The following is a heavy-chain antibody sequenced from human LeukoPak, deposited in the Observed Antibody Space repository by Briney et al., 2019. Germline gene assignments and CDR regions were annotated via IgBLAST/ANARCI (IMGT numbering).Heavy chain of an antibody. J-gene: IGHJ4*02. CDR2: INPNSGGT. CDR1: GYTFTGYY. Sequence: GASVKVSCKASGYTFTGYYMHWVRQAHGQGLEWMGWINPNSGGTNYAQKFQGRVTMTRDTSISTAYMELSRLRSGDTAVYYCAREGAAAGRGDYWGQGTLVTVSS. D-gene: IGHD6-13*01. CDR3: AREGAAAGRGDY. V-gene: IGHV1-2*02.